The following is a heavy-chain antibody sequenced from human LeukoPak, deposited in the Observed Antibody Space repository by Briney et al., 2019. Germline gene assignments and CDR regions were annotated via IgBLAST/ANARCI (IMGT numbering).Heavy chain of an antibody. D-gene: IGHD5-12*01. V-gene: IGHV4-39*01. CDR1: GGCISSSSYY. CDR2: IYYSGST. CDR3: AGPYASWIPIGN. J-gene: IGHJ4*02. Sequence: SETLSLTCTVSGGCISSSSYYWGWIRQPPGKGLEWIGSIYYSGSTYYNPSLKSRVTISVDTSKNQFSLKLSSVTAADTAVYYCAGPYASWIPIGNWGQGTLVTVSS.